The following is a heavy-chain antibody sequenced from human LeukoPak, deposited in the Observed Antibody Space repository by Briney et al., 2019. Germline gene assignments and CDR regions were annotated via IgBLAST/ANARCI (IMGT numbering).Heavy chain of an antibody. CDR1: GFTFSSYE. J-gene: IGHJ4*02. Sequence: GGSLRLSCAASGFTFSSYEMNWVRQAPGKGLEWVSAISGSGGSTYYADSVKGRFTISRDNSKNTLYLQMNSLRAEDTAVYYCAKDGIPMATISYFDYWGQGTLVTVSS. D-gene: IGHD5-24*01. CDR2: ISGSGGST. V-gene: IGHV3-23*01. CDR3: AKDGIPMATISYFDY.